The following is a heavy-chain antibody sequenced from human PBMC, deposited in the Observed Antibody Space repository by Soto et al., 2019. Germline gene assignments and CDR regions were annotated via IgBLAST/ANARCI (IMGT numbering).Heavy chain of an antibody. Sequence: QVHLVQSGAEVEKPGASVKVSCKTSGFTFTRYYMHWVRQAPGQGLEWMGMLSPSGSSTTYAQKFQDRVTLTRATATSTLYMELSSLRSEDTAVYYCGRGQYYSDTTGYYYIHYWGQGTLVTVSS. CDR1: GFTFTRYY. J-gene: IGHJ4*02. CDR3: GRGQYYSDTTGYYYIHY. D-gene: IGHD3-22*01. V-gene: IGHV1-46*03. CDR2: LSPSGSST.